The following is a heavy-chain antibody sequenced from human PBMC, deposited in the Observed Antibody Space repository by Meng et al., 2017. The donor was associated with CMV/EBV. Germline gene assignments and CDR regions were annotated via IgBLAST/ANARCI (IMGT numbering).Heavy chain of an antibody. D-gene: IGHD4-23*01. Sequence: SSVPVSCQASGGSFSSYTISWVRQAPGQGLEWRGRIIPILGIANYAQKFQGRVTITADKSTSTAYMELSSLRSEDTAVYYCARQLTTVGIRGMDVWGQGTTVTVSS. CDR3: ARQLTTVGIRGMDV. V-gene: IGHV1-69*02. J-gene: IGHJ6*02. CDR2: IIPILGIA. CDR1: GGSFSSYT.